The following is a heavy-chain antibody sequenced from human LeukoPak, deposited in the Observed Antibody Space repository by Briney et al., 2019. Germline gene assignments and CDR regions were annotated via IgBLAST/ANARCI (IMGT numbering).Heavy chain of an antibody. CDR2: IYSGGST. J-gene: IGHJ4*02. D-gene: IGHD6-13*01. CDR1: GFTFRSTY. Sequence: PGGSLRLSCAASGFTFRSTYMSWVRQAPGKGRGGVSVIYSGGSTYYADSVKGRFTISRDNSKNTLYLQMNSLRAEDTAVYYCAKDQLDSSSCGQACSSWGQGTLVTVSS. CDR3: AKDQLDSSSCGQACSS. V-gene: IGHV3-53*01.